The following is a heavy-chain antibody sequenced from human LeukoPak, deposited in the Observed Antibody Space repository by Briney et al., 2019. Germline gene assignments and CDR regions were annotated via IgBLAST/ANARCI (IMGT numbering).Heavy chain of an antibody. CDR3: ARVEEISPHCMVV. Sequence: GGSLRLSCAGSGFTLSSYWMSWVRQAPGKGLEWVANMKPDGGEKYYVDSVKGRFTISRDNAKNSLYLQMNSLRAEDTAVYYCARVEEISPHCMVVWGKGTTVTISS. D-gene: IGHD5-24*01. CDR2: MKPDGGEK. V-gene: IGHV3-7*01. CDR1: GFTLSSYW. J-gene: IGHJ6*03.